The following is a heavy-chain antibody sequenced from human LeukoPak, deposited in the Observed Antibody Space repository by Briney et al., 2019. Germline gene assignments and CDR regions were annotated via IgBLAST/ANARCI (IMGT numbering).Heavy chain of an antibody. J-gene: IGHJ4*02. CDR3: ARDSTGYYGSGSYFLSG. V-gene: IGHV3-48*01. CDR1: GFTFSSYW. D-gene: IGHD3-10*01. Sequence: GGSLRLSCAASGFTFSSYWMHWVRQAPGKGLEWVSYISSSSSTIYYADSVKGRFTISRDNAKNSLYLQMNSLRAEDTAVYYCARDSTGYYGSGSYFLSGWGQGTLVTVSS. CDR2: ISSSSSTI.